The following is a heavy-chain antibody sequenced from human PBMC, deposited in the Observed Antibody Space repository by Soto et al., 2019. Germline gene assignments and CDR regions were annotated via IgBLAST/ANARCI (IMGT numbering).Heavy chain of an antibody. V-gene: IGHV3-30*18. D-gene: IGHD2-15*01. CDR1: GFTFSSYG. Sequence: PGGSLRLSCAASGFTFSSYGMHWVRQAPGKGLEWVAVISYDGSNKYYADSVKGRFTISRDNSKNTLYLQMNSLRAEDTAVYYCAKDRDIIVVVVATHYYYYGMDVWGQGTTVTVSS. J-gene: IGHJ6*02. CDR2: ISYDGSNK. CDR3: AKDRDIIVVVVATHYYYYGMDV.